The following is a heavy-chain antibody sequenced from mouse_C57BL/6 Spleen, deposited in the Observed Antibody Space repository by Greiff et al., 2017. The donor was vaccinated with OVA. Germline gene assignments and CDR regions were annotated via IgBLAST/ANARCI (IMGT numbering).Heavy chain of an antibody. CDR3: ARSGEYGSSYVWYFDV. J-gene: IGHJ1*03. CDR2: IDPSDSYT. Sequence: QVQLQQPGAELVKPGASVKLSCKASGYTFTSYWMQWVKQRPGQGLEWIGEIDPSDSYTNYNQKFKGKATLTVDTSSSTAYMQLSSLTSEDAAVYYCARSGEYGSSYVWYFDVWGTGTTVTVSS. CDR1: GYTFTSYW. D-gene: IGHD1-1*01. V-gene: IGHV1-50*01.